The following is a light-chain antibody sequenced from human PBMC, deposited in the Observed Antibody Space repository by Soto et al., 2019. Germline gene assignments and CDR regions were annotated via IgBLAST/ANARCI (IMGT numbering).Light chain of an antibody. V-gene: IGKV3-20*01. CDR1: QSLSTVF. CDR2: GTS. Sequence: DIVLTQSPGTLSLSPGEGATLSCRASQSLSTVFLAWYQQKPGQAPRLLTYGTSSRASGIPDRFSGSGSGTDFTLTISRLEPEDFAVYYCQNYGSSSLTFGGGTKVDIK. J-gene: IGKJ4*01. CDR3: QNYGSSSLT.